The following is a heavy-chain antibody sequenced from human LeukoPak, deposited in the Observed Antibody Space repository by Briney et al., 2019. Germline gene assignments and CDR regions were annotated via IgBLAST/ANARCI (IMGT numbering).Heavy chain of an antibody. J-gene: IGHJ6*03. V-gene: IGHV3-30*02. Sequence: GGSLRLSCAASGFTFSSYGMHWVRQAPGKGLEWVAFIRYDGSNKYYADSVKGRFTISRDNSKNTLYLQMNSLRAEDTAVYYCAKDQVRALIYYYYYYMDVWGKGTTVTISS. CDR1: GFTFSSYG. CDR2: IRYDGSNK. D-gene: IGHD3-10*01. CDR3: AKDQVRALIYYYYYYMDV.